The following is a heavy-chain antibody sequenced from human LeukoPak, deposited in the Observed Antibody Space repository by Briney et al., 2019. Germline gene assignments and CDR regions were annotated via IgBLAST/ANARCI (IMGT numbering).Heavy chain of an antibody. CDR2: IYYIGST. CDR3: ARAGPTVTYYYYYYMDV. D-gene: IGHD4-17*01. Sequence: SETLSLTCTVSGGSISSYYWSWIRQPPRQGLDWIGYIYYIGSTNYNPYLKSRVTISVETSKNQFSLKLSSVTAADTAMSYCARAGPTVTYYYYYYMDVWGKGTTVTVSS. V-gene: IGHV4-59*01. CDR1: GGSISSYY. J-gene: IGHJ6*03.